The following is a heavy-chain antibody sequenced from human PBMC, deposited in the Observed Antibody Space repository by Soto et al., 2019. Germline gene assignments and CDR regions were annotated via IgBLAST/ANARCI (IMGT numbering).Heavy chain of an antibody. Sequence: GSLRLSCAASVFTFSSYAMGWVRQGPGKGLEWVAVVSIVGSTHYADSVRGRFTISRDNSKNTLSLQMNSLTAEDTAVYFCAKRRGAGGHFDYWGQGALVTVSS. CDR2: VSIVGST. V-gene: IGHV3-23*01. J-gene: IGHJ4*02. CDR1: VFTFSSYA. CDR3: AKRRGAGGHFDY. D-gene: IGHD2-15*01.